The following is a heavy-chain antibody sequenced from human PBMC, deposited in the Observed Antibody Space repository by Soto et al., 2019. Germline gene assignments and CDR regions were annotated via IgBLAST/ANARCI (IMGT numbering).Heavy chain of an antibody. CDR2: ISAYNGNT. CDR1: GYTFTSYG. D-gene: IGHD2-15*01. Sequence: ASVKVSCKASGYTFTSYGISWVRQAPGQGLEWMGWISAYNGNTNYAQKLQGRVTMTTDTSTSTAYMELRSLRSDDTAVYYCARDGYCSGGSCYDLDYYYGMDVWGQRTTVTVSS. J-gene: IGHJ6*02. V-gene: IGHV1-18*01. CDR3: ARDGYCSGGSCYDLDYYYGMDV.